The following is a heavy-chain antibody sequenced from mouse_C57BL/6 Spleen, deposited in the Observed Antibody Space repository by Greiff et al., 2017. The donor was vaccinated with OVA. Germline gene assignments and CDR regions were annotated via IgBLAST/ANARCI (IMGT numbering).Heavy chain of an antibody. CDR2: LHPSDSDT. J-gene: IGHJ2*01. Sequence: VQLQQPGAELVKPGASVKVSCKASGYTFTSYWMHWVKQRPGQGLEWIGRLHPSDSDTNYNQKFKGKATLTVDKSSSTAYMQLSSLTSEDSAVYDCAIAAGDENYFDYWGQGTTLTVSS. V-gene: IGHV1-74*01. D-gene: IGHD3-3*01. CDR1: GYTFTSYW. CDR3: AIAAGDENYFDY.